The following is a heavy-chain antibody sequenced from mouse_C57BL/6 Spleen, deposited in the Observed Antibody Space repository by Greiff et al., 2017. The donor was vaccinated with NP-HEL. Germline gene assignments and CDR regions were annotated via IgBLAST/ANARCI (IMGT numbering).Heavy chain of an antibody. J-gene: IGHJ3*01. CDR1: GYTFTDYY. D-gene: IGHD2-1*01. CDR3: ARDGNSFAY. Sequence: EVQLQQSGPELVKPGASVKISCKASGYTFTDYYMNWVKQSPGKSLEWIGDINPNNGGTSYNQKFKGKATLTVDKSSSTAYMELRSLTSEDSAVYYCARDGNSFAYWGQGTLVTVSA. V-gene: IGHV1-26*01. CDR2: INPNNGGT.